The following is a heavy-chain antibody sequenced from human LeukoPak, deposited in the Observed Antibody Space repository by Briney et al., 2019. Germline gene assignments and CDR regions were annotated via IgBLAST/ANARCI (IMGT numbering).Heavy chain of an antibody. CDR2: INPNSGGT. J-gene: IGHJ6*02. Sequence: GASVKVSCKASGYTFTGDYMHWVRQASGQGLEWMGWINPNSGGTNYAQKFQGWVTMTRDTSISTAYMELSRLRSDDTAVYYCARDWGSWFSYGMDVWGQGTTVTVSS. CDR1: GYTFTGDY. CDR3: ARDWGSWFSYGMDV. D-gene: IGHD6-13*01. V-gene: IGHV1-2*04.